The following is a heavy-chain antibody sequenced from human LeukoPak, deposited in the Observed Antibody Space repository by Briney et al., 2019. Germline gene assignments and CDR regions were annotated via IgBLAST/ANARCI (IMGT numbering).Heavy chain of an antibody. V-gene: IGHV3-7*01. CDR2: IKEDGTEK. D-gene: IGHD1-1*01. CDR1: GFTFSDFW. Sequence: GGSLRLSCAGSGFTFSDFWMTWDRQTPGKGLEWVANIKEDGTEKNLVDSVKGRFTISRDNTKNLLYLEMNSLRGDDTAIYYCVRESRPGGAMGLYHNLDYWGQATLVAVSS. J-gene: IGHJ4*02. CDR3: VRESRPGGAMGLYHNLDY.